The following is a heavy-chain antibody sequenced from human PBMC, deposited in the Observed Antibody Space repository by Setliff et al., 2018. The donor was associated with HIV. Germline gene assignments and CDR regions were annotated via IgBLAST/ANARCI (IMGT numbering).Heavy chain of an antibody. CDR3: ARVVWMAAAGTIDYYYYGMDI. CDR2: LYVSGDT. CDR1: DDPISSYY. D-gene: IGHD6-13*01. Sequence: SETLSLTCYVTDDPISSYYWSWVRQPAGKGLEWIGRLYVSGDTNYNPSLKSRVTISVDTSKNQFSLKLSSVTAADTAVYYCARVVWMAAAGTIDYYYYGMDIWGQGTTVTVSS. V-gene: IGHV4-4*07. J-gene: IGHJ6*02.